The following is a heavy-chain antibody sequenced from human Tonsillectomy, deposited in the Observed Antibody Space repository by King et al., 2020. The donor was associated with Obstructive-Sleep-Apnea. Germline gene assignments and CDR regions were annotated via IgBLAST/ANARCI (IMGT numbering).Heavy chain of an antibody. Sequence: VQLQESGPGLVKPSETLSLTCRVSGGSISNHFWNWIRQPPGEGLEWVWYISDSGNIKNKPSFESRGTISVETSKNPFSLRLSSVTAADTAIYYYARQREGHFDFDYWGQGALVTVSS. D-gene: IGHD3-3*02. CDR2: ISDSGNI. V-gene: IGHV4-59*11. CDR1: GGSISNHF. J-gene: IGHJ4*02. CDR3: ARQREGHFDFDY.